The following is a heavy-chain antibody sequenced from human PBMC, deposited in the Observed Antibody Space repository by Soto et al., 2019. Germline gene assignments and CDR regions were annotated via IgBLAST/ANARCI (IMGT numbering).Heavy chain of an antibody. J-gene: IGHJ6*02. D-gene: IGHD3-3*01. CDR3: AKDLGHGVTIFGVVYGMDA. V-gene: IGHV3-23*01. Sequence: GGSLRLSCAASGFTFSSYAMSWVRQAPGKGLEWVSAISGSGGSTYYADSVKGRFTISRDNSKNTLYLQMNSLRAEDTAVYYCAKDLGHGVTIFGVVYGMDAWGQGTTVTVSS. CDR1: GFTFSSYA. CDR2: ISGSGGST.